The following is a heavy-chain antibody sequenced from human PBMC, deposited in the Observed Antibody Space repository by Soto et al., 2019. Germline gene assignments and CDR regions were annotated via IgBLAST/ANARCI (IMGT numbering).Heavy chain of an antibody. D-gene: IGHD3-22*01. CDR2: ISYDGRNK. J-gene: IGHJ4*02. CDR1: GFTFSSYG. V-gene: IGHV3-30*18. CDR3: AKDRNSSSGQRFDY. Sequence: QVQLVESGGGVVQPGRSLRLSCAASGFTFSSYGMHWVRQAPGKGLEWVAVISYDGRNKYYADSVKGRFTISRDNSKNTLYLQMNSLRAEDTAVYYCAKDRNSSSGQRFDYWGQGTLVTVSS.